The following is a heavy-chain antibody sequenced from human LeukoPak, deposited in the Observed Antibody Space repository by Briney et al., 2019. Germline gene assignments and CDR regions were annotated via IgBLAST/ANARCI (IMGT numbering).Heavy chain of an antibody. V-gene: IGHV5-51*01. Sequence: GESLKISCKGSGYRFTSYWIGWVRQMPGKGLGWMGIIYSGDSDTRYSPPFQGQVTISADKSISTAYLQWSSLKASDTAMYYCARLLAAGCYYGSGSPGLYGMDVWGKGTTVTVSS. CDR2: IYSGDSDT. CDR3: ARLLAAGCYYGSGSPGLYGMDV. J-gene: IGHJ6*04. CDR1: GYRFTSYW. D-gene: IGHD3-10*01.